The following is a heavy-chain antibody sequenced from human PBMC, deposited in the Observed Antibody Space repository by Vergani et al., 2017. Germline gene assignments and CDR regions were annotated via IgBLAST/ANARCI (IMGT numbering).Heavy chain of an antibody. D-gene: IGHD5-12*01. Sequence: QVQLQQWGAGLLKPSETLSLTCAVYGGSFSGYYWSRIRQPPGKGLEWIGEINHSGSTNYNPSLKSRVTISVDTSKNQFSLKLSSVTAADTAVYYCARLDPVATIRTQEDYWGQGTLVTVSS. J-gene: IGHJ4*02. CDR3: ARLDPVATIRTQEDY. CDR1: GGSFSGYY. V-gene: IGHV4-34*01. CDR2: INHSGST.